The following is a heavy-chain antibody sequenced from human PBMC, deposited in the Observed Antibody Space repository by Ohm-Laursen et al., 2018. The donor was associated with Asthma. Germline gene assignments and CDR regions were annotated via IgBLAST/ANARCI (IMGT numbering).Heavy chain of an antibody. CDR2: INPDGRET. J-gene: IGHJ3*02. CDR3: ARRDYSGGDPNAAFDI. CDR1: KFTFSNHW. D-gene: IGHD2-21*02. Sequence: SLRLSCSASKFTFSNHWMNWVRQAPGKGLEWVANINPDGRETRHVDSVKGRFTISRDNSKNILYMQMNSLRAEDTAVYYCARRDYSGGDPNAAFDIWGQGTMVTVSS. V-gene: IGHV3-7*01.